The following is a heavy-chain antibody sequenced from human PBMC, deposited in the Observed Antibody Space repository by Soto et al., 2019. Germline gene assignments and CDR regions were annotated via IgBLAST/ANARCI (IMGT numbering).Heavy chain of an antibody. V-gene: IGHV4-39*01. CDR2: IYYSGST. D-gene: IGHD3-10*01. CDR1: CGSISSSSYY. Sequence: SETLSLTCTVSCGSISSSSYYWGWIRQPPGKGLEWIGSIYYSGSTYYNPSLKSRVTISVDTSKNQFSLKLSSVTAADTAVYYCARGAMVRGVNYYYMDVWGKGTTVTVSS. J-gene: IGHJ6*03. CDR3: ARGAMVRGVNYYYMDV.